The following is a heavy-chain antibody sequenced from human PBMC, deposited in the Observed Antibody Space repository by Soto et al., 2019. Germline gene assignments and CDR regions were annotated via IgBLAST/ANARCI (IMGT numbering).Heavy chain of an antibody. V-gene: IGHV3-30*18. Sequence: QVQLVESGGGVVQPGRSLRLSCAASGFTFISYGMHWVRQAPGKGLEWVAGISYDGRNTYYADSVQGRLTITRDNPKNSVYPQMSSLRAEDTAVYYCAKDQRYSSSWYAGNSNYYGMDVWGQGTTVTVSS. CDR3: AKDQRYSSSWYAGNSNYYGMDV. J-gene: IGHJ6*02. CDR1: GFTFISYG. D-gene: IGHD6-13*01. CDR2: ISYDGRNT.